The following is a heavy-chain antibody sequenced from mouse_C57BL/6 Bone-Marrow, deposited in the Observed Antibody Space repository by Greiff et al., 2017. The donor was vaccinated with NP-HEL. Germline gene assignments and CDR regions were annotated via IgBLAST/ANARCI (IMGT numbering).Heavy chain of an antibody. CDR2: ILPGSGST. J-gene: IGHJ3*01. V-gene: IGHV1-9*01. D-gene: IGHD1-1*01. CDR1: GYTFTGYW. CDR3: ARRRVYDYGSPFAY. Sequence: QVQLKQSGAELMKPGASVKLSCKATGYTFTGYWIEWVKQRPGHGLEWIGEILPGSGSTNYNEKFKGKATFTADTSSNTAYMQLSSLTTEDSAIYYCARRRVYDYGSPFAYWGQGTLVTVSA.